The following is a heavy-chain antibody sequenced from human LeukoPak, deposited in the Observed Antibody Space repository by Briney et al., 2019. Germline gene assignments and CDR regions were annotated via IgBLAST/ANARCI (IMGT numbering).Heavy chain of an antibody. CDR3: ARSKWFDP. CDR1: GFTLSSYE. V-gene: IGHV3-48*03. CDR2: IHSSDSTI. J-gene: IGHJ5*02. Sequence: GGSLRLSCAASGFTLSSYEMNWVRQAPGKGPEWVSYIHSSDSTIYYADSVKGRFTISRDNAKNSLYLQVNSLRAEDTAVYYCARSKWFDPWGQGTLVTVSS.